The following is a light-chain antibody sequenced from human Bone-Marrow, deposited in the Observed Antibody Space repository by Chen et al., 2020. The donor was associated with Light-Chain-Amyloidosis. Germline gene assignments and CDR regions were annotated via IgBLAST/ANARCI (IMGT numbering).Light chain of an antibody. CDR3: QVWDRSSDRPV. J-gene: IGLJ3*02. CDR2: DDS. V-gene: IGLV3-21*02. Sequence: SYVLTQPYSVSVAPGQTATNACGGNNIGSTSVHWYQQPPGQAPLLVVYDDSDRPSGIPERLAGSNSGNTATLTISRVEAGDEADYYCQVWDRSSDRPVFGGGTKLTVL. CDR1: NIGSTS.